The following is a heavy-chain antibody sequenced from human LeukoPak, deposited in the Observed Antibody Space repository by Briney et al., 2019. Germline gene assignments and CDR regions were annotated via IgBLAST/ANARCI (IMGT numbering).Heavy chain of an antibody. D-gene: IGHD2-15*01. Sequence: GGSLRLSCTASGIIFSHYAMSWVRQAPGKGLEWVSAISKSGDDTYYADSVKGRFTISRDNSKNTLYLQMNSLRAEDTAVYYCARDCRIGDYYYYGMDVWGQGTTVTVSS. V-gene: IGHV3-23*01. CDR2: ISKSGDDT. CDR3: ARDCRIGDYYYYGMDV. J-gene: IGHJ6*02. CDR1: GIIFSHYA.